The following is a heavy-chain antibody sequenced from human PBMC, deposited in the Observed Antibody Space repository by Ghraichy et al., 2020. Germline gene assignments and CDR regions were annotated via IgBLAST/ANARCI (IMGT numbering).Heavy chain of an antibody. CDR3: ARPYTSAWSFFDY. CDR1: GFTFSNYN. J-gene: IGHJ4*02. CDR2: ISSSGTTI. D-gene: IGHD6-19*01. Sequence: GGSLRLSCAASGFTFSNYNMNWVRRAPGKGLEWVSYISSSGTTIYYADSMKGRFAISRDNAKNSLYLQMNSLRAEDTAVYYCARPYTSAWSFFDYWGQGILVTVSS. V-gene: IGHV3-48*01.